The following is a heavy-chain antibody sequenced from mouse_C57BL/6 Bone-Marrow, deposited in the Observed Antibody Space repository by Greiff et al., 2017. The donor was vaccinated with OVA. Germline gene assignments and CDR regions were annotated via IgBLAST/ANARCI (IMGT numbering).Heavy chain of an antibody. Sequence: VKLQESGAELARPGASVKLSCKASGYTFTSYGISWVKQRTGQGLEWIGEIYPRSGNIYYTEKFKGKATLTADKSSSTAYLELRSLTAEDSAVYFCLNWGYWGQGTTLTVSS. V-gene: IGHV1-81*01. CDR3: LNWGY. J-gene: IGHJ2*01. CDR1: GYTFTSYG. CDR2: IYPRSGNI. D-gene: IGHD1-3*01.